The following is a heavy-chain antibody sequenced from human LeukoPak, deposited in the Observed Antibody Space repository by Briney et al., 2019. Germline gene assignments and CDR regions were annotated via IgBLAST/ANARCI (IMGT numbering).Heavy chain of an antibody. D-gene: IGHD4-23*01. V-gene: IGHV3-48*02. CDR3: ARHDYGGNSGDY. Sequence: GGSLRLSCAASGYSFSTYGMNWVRQAPGKGLEWVSYIGTSSSTIYYADSVKGRFTISRDNAKNSLYLQMNSLRDEDTAVHYCARHDYGGNSGDYWGQGTLVSVSS. CDR2: IGTSSSTI. CDR1: GYSFSTYG. J-gene: IGHJ4*02.